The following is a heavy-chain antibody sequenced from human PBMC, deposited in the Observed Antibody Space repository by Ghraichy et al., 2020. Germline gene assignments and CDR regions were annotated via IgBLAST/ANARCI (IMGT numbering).Heavy chain of an antibody. CDR1: GFIFSTYS. J-gene: IGHJ4*02. CDR3: ARRKYCGGNCYSNDFDY. D-gene: IGHD2-21*02. V-gene: IGHV3-48*01. CDR2: ISSTSTTI. Sequence: GGSLRLSCAASGFIFSTYSMNWVRQAPGKGLEWVSYISSTSTTIYYADSVKGRFTISRDNAKNSLYLQMSSLRAEDTAVYYCARRKYCGGNCYSNDFDYWGQGTLVTVSS.